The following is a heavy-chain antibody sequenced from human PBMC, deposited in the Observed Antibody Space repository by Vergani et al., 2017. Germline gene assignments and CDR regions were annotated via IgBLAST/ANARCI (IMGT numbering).Heavy chain of an antibody. CDR3: ARSGRDGYNSWECDD. CDR2: IYYSGST. V-gene: IGHV4-39*01. D-gene: IGHD5-24*01. Sequence: QLQLQESGPGLVKPSETLSLTCTVSGGSISSSSYYWGWIRQPPGKGLEWIGSIYYSGSTYYNPSLKSRVTISVDTSKNQFSLKLSSVTAADTAVYYCARSGRDGYNSWECDDGGQGTLVTVSS. CDR1: GGSISSSSYY. J-gene: IGHJ4*02.